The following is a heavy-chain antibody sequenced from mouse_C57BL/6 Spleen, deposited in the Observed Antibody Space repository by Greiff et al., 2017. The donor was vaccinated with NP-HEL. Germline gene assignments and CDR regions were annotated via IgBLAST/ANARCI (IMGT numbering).Heavy chain of an antibody. Sequence: QVQLQQPGAELVKPGASVKMSCKASGYTFTSYWITWVKQRPGQGLEWIGDIYPGSGSTNYNEKFKSKATLTVDTSSSTAYMQLSSLTSEDSAVYYCARHYDSSAYYAMDYWGQGTTVTVSS. D-gene: IGHD1-1*01. CDR1: GYTFTSYW. V-gene: IGHV1-55*01. J-gene: IGHJ4*01. CDR2: IYPGSGST. CDR3: ARHYDSSAYYAMDY.